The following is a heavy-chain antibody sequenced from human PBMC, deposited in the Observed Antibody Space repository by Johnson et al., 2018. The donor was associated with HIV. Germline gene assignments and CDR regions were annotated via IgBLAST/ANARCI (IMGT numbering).Heavy chain of an antibody. D-gene: IGHD2-21*02. CDR1: AFTFSSNA. CDR2: IRYDGSKM. CDR3: VRDDYAFHI. V-gene: IGHV3-30*02. Sequence: QVQLVESGGGLVQPGGSLRLSCGASAFTFSSNAMKWVRQAPGKGLEWVTFIRYDGSKMYYAESVKGRFTISRDNSKNSLYLQMKSLRVDDTAVYYCVRDDYAFHIWGQGTMVTVSS. J-gene: IGHJ3*02.